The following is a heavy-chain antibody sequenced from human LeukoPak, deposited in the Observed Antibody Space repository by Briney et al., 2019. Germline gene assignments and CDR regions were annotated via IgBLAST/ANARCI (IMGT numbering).Heavy chain of an antibody. CDR3: ATARYSSGWYGGFDY. CDR1: GYTLTDLS. V-gene: IGHV1-24*01. CDR2: FDPEDGET. J-gene: IGHJ4*02. D-gene: IGHD6-19*01. Sequence: ASVKVSCKASGYTLTDLSMHWVRQAPGKGLEWMRGFDPEDGETIYAQKFQGRVTMTEDTSTDTAYMELSSLRSEDTAVYYCATARYSSGWYGGFDYWGQGTLVTVSS.